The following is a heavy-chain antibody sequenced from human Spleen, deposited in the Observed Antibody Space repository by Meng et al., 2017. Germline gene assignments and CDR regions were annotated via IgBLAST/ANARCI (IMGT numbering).Heavy chain of an antibody. V-gene: IGHV7-4-1*02. CDR2: INTNTGNP. D-gene: IGHD3-10*01. CDR1: GYTFTPFG. CDR3: ARERVTMVRGVLKS. J-gene: IGHJ5*02. Sequence: QPAQSGSDLKNPVASVKISCKASGYTFTPFGINWVRQAPGQGLEWMGWINTNTGNPTYAQGFTGRFVMSLDTSVSTAYLQISSLKAEDTAVYYCARERVTMVRGVLKSWGQGTLVTVSS.